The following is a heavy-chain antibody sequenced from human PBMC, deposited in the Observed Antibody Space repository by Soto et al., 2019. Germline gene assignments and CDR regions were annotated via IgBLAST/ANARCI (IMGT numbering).Heavy chain of an antibody. D-gene: IGHD2-8*01. CDR2: INPKSGGT. J-gene: IGHJ6*04. V-gene: IGHV1-2*04. Sequence: ASVKVSCKASGYSFTDYHIHWVRQAPGQGXEWLGRINPKSGGTSTAQKFQGWVTMTRDRSISTVYMEFTRLRSDDTAVYFCARGHSTDCSNGVCSFFYNHGMDVWGDRTTFTASS. CDR1: GYSFTDYH. CDR3: ARGHSTDCSNGVCSFFYNHGMDV.